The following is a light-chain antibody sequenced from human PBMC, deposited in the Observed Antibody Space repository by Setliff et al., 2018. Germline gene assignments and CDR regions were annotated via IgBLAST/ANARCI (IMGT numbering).Light chain of an antibody. Sequence: EVVLTQSPATLFLSPGERATLSCRASQSVSSNVAWYRQQPGQAPRLVVYDASKRATGIPARISGGGSGTDFTLTISSLEPEDFAVYYCHQRSNWPRSFGQGTKVDIK. CDR1: QSVSSN. V-gene: IGKV3-11*01. CDR3: HQRSNWPRS. CDR2: DAS. J-gene: IGKJ1*01.